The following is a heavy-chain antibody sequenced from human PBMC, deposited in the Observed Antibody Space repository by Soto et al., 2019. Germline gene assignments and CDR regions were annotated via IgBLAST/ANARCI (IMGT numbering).Heavy chain of an antibody. Sequence: SETLSLTCTVSGGSISSGGYYWSWIRQHPGKGLEWIGYIYYSGSTYYNPSLKSRVTISVDTSKNQFSLKLSSVTAADTAVYYCARDWGYSGYDYVWGKGTTVTVSS. D-gene: IGHD5-12*01. CDR1: GGSISSGGYY. CDR3: ARDWGYSGYDYV. J-gene: IGHJ6*04. CDR2: IYYSGST. V-gene: IGHV4-31*03.